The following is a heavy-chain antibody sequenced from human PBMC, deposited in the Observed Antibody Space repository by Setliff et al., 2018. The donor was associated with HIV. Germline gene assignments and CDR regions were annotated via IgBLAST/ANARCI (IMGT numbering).Heavy chain of an antibody. V-gene: IGHV3-7*01. J-gene: IGHJ4*02. Sequence: PGGSLRLSCEASGFTFSSHWMSWVRQAPGKGLEWVANIGKDGSEKYYVDSVKGRFSISRDNTKNLLYLEMNSLRAEDAAVYYCAGSRGYFVQADWGQGTLVTVSS. CDR1: GFTFSSHW. CDR2: IGKDGSEK. CDR3: AGSRGYFVQAD. D-gene: IGHD1-1*01.